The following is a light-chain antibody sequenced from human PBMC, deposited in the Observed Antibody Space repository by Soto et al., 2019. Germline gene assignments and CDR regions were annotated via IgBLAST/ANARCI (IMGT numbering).Light chain of an antibody. J-gene: IGKJ1*01. CDR1: QSLLHDDGHNY. CDR3: MQALQTPWT. Sequence: DIVMTQSPLSLPVTPGEPASISCRSSQSLLHDDGHNYLDWYLQKPGQSPQLLIYLGSSRASGVPDRFSGSGSGTHFTLKISRVEAEDVGVYYCMQALQTPWTFGQGTKVGIK. CDR2: LGS. V-gene: IGKV2-28*01.